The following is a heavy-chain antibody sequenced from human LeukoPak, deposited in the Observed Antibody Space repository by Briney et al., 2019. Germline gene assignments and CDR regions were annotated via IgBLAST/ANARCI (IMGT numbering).Heavy chain of an antibody. CDR3: ARGDTTMVPGYFDH. Sequence: GESLKISCKGSGYMFTHYWIVWVRQMPGKGLEWMRIIYPADSDTRYSPSFQGQVTISADKSISTAYLQWSSLKASDTAMYYCARGDTTMVPGYFDHWGQGTLVTVSS. J-gene: IGHJ4*02. V-gene: IGHV5-51*01. D-gene: IGHD5-18*01. CDR2: IYPADSDT. CDR1: GYMFTHYW.